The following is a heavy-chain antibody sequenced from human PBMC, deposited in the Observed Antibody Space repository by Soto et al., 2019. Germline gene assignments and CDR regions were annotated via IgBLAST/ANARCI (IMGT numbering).Heavy chain of an antibody. V-gene: IGHV1-69*13. CDR3: ARGSSGQSSDYYYGMDV. CDR2: IIPIFGTA. CDR1: GGTFSSYA. Sequence: SVKVSCKASGGTFSSYAISWVRQAPGQGLEWMGGIIPIFGTANYAQKFQGRVTITADESTSTAYMELSSLRSEDTAVYYCARGSSGQSSDYYYGMDVRGQGTTVTVSS. J-gene: IGHJ6*02. D-gene: IGHD3-22*01.